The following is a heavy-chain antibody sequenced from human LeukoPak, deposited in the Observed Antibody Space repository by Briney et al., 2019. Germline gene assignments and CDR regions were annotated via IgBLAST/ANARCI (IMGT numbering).Heavy chain of an antibody. J-gene: IGHJ4*02. CDR1: GFTFSSYE. V-gene: IGHV3-48*03. Sequence: GGSLRLSCAASGFTFSSYEMNWVRQAPGKGLEWISYINRSGATIYYADSVKGRFTISRDNAKNTLYLQMNSLRAEDTAIYYCAGSMATTSDYWGQGTLVTVSS. D-gene: IGHD5-24*01. CDR2: INRSGATI. CDR3: AGSMATTSDY.